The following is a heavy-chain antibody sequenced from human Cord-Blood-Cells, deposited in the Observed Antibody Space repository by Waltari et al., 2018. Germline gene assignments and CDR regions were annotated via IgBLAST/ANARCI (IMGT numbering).Heavy chain of an antibody. D-gene: IGHD3-16*01. J-gene: IGHJ5*02. CDR1: GYTFTSYG. Sequence: QVQLVQSGAEVKKPGASVKVSCKASGYTFTSYGISWVRQAPGQGLEWMGWISAYNGNTNYARKLQGRVTMTTDTSPSTAYMGLRSLRSDDTAVYYFARDPGGGSLFNWFDPWGQGTLVTVSS. V-gene: IGHV1-18*01. CDR2: ISAYNGNT. CDR3: ARDPGGGSLFNWFDP.